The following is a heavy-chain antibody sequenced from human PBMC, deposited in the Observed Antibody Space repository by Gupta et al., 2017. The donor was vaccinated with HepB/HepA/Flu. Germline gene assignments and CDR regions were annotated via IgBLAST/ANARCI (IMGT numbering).Heavy chain of an antibody. D-gene: IGHD3-10*01. CDR2: IKQDGSEN. CDR3: ARVLQEGFGELLLDY. J-gene: IGHJ4*02. V-gene: IGHV3-7*01. Sequence: EVQLVESGGGLVQPGGSLRLSCAASGFPFSTYWMSWVRQAPGKGLEWVANIKQDGSENYCVDSVKGRFTISRDNAKSSLYLQMNSLRVEDTAVYYCARVLQEGFGELLLDYWGQGTLVTVSS. CDR1: GFPFSTYW.